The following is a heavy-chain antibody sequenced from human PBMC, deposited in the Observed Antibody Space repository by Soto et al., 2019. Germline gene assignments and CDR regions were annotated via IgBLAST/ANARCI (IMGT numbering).Heavy chain of an antibody. J-gene: IGHJ4*02. V-gene: IGHV3-72*01. D-gene: IGHD1-26*01. CDR1: GFTFSDHY. CDR3: TVGGIVGATNDY. Sequence: EVQLVESGGGLVQPGGSLRLSCAASGFTFSDHYMEWVRQAPGKGLEWVARSRNKANSYTTEYAASVKGRFTISRGDSKKSLYLQMNSLKTEDTAVYYCTVGGIVGATNDYWGQGTLVTVSS. CDR2: SRNKANSYTT.